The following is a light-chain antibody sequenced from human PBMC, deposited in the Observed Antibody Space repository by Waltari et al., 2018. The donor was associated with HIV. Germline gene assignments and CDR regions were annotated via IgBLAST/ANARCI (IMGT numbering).Light chain of an antibody. CDR2: KAS. J-gene: IGKJ5*01. Sequence: DIQMTQSHSTLSASVGDSVTITCRASQSISSWLAWYQQKPGKAPKVLIYKASSLEGGVPSRFSGSGSGTEFTLTISSLQPDDCATYYCQQYNSYSITFGQGTRLEIK. CDR1: QSISSW. CDR3: QQYNSYSIT. V-gene: IGKV1-5*03.